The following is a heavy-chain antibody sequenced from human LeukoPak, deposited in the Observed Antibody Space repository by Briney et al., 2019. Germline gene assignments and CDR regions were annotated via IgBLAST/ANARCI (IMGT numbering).Heavy chain of an antibody. CDR1: GFRFDLYA. D-gene: IGHD3-16*01. J-gene: IGHJ4*02. Sequence: PGGSLKISCEASGFRFDLYAMFWVRQAPGKGLEFVSGIGSNGDDKYYGDSVKDRFTISRDNSKDTLFLQMGSLRLEDTAVYYCARGRIGFGSANYLDSWGQGTLLTVSS. CDR2: IGSNGDDK. V-gene: IGHV3-64*02. CDR3: ARGRIGFGSANYLDS.